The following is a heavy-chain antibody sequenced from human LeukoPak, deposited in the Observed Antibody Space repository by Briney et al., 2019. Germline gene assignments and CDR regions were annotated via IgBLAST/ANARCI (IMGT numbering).Heavy chain of an antibody. CDR3: AKLGYGSGRH. V-gene: IGHV4-30-2*01. J-gene: IGHJ4*02. D-gene: IGHD3-10*01. CDR1: GGSISSGGYS. CDR2: IYHSGST. Sequence: SETLSLTCAVSGGSISSGGYSWSWIRQPPGKGLEWIGYIYHSGSTYYNPSLKSRVTISVDRSKNQFSLKLSSVTAADTAVYYCAKLGYGSGRHWGQGTLVTVSS.